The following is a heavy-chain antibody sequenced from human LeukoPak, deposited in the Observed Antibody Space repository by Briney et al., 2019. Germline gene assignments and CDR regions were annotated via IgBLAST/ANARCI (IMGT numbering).Heavy chain of an antibody. CDR1: GGTFSSYA. J-gene: IGHJ5*02. V-gene: IGHV1-69*13. CDR2: IIPIFGTA. D-gene: IGHD2-21*02. CDR3: ARESVVTAITSESWFDL. Sequence: SVKVSCKASGGTFSSYAISWVRQAPGQGLEWMGGIIPIFGTANYAQKFQGRVTITADESTSTAYMELSSLRSEDTAVYYCARESVVTAITSESWFDLWGQGTLVTVSS.